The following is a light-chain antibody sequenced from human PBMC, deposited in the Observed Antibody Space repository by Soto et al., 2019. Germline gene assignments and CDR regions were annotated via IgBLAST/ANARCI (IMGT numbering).Light chain of an antibody. V-gene: IGKV1-5*03. CDR1: QSISSW. CDR2: KAS. Sequence: DGQRTQYPSTLSASVGDRVTITCRASQSISSWLAWYQQKPGKAPKLLICKASTLQTGVPRRFSGSGSGTEFTLTISSLQPDHFATYYGQQYESYPMTFGGGTKVEIK. J-gene: IGKJ4*01. CDR3: QQYESYPMT.